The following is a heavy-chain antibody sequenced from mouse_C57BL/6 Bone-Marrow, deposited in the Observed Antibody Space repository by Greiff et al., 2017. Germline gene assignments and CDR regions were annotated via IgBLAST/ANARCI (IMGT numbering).Heavy chain of an antibody. CDR3: ARGDDSGSYWYVEV. D-gene: IGHD1-3*01. J-gene: IGHJ1*03. V-gene: IGHV1-81*01. Sequence: VQLQQSGAELARPGASVKLSCKASGYTFTSYGISWVKQRTGQGLEWIGEIYPRSGSTYYNEKFKGKATLTADKSASTAYMELRSLPSEDSAVYFWARGDDSGSYWYVEVGGTGTTVTVAS. CDR1: GYTFTSYG. CDR2: IYPRSGST.